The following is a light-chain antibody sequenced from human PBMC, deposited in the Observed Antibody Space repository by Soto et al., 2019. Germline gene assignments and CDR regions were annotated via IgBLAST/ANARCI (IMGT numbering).Light chain of an antibody. CDR1: QSVFSTY. CDR3: QQYSRSPSIT. CDR2: DAS. V-gene: IGKV3-20*01. Sequence: EIVLTQSPGTLSLSQGERATLSCRASQSVFSTYLAWYQRKPGQAPRLLIYDASTRATGIPDRFSGSGSGTDFTLTISRLEPEDFAVYYCQQYSRSPSITFGQGTLLE. J-gene: IGKJ5*01.